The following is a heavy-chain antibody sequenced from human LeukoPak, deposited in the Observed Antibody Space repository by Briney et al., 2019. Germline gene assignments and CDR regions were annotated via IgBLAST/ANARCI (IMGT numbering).Heavy chain of an antibody. CDR3: VKGGQYSSSSHFDY. CDR2: ISSKGVST. CDR1: GFTISLYA. V-gene: IGHV3-64D*09. D-gene: IGHD6-6*01. J-gene: IGHJ4*02. Sequence: GGSLRLSCSASGFTISLYAMHWVRQAPGKGLEYVSGISSKGVSTHYADSVKGRFTISRDNSKDTMFLQMSSLRPEDTAVYYCVKGGQYSSSSHFDYWGQGTLVTVSS.